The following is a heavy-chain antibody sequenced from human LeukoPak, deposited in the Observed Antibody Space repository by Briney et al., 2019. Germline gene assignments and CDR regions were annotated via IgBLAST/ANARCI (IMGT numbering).Heavy chain of an antibody. CDR2: ISSSGSTI. D-gene: IGHD6-13*01. J-gene: IGHJ4*02. V-gene: IGHV3-48*03. CDR3: ARVASSSSWSYYFDY. Sequence: PGGSLRLSCAASGFTFSSYEMNWVRQAPGKGLEWVSYISSSGSTIYYADSVKGRFTISRGNAKNSLYLQMNSLRAEDTAVYYCARVASSSSWSYYFDYWGQGTLVTVSS. CDR1: GFTFSSYE.